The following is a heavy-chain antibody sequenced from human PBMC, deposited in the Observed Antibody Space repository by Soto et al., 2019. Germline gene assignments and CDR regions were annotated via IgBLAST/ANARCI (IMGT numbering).Heavy chain of an antibody. CDR2: INPSGGST. J-gene: IGHJ6*02. CDR3: ARPHGSGRIDYGMDV. Sequence: GASVKVSCKASGYTFTSYYMHWVRQAPGQGLEWMGIINPSGGSTSYAQKFQGRVTMTRDTSTSTVYMELSSLRSEDTAVYYCARPHGSGRIDYGMDVWGQGTTVTVS. D-gene: IGHD3-10*01. V-gene: IGHV1-46*01. CDR1: GYTFTSYY.